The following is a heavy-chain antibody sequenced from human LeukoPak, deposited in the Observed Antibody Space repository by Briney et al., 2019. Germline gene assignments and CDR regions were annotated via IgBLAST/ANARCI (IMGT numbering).Heavy chain of an antibody. Sequence: SETLSLTCSVSDDSITMYYWTWIRQPPGKGLEWIGYVDHTGSTNFNPSLNGRVSISRDTTKNQFSLKLSSVTAADTAVYYCARGWTPERVAAAGRVYGYWGQGTLVTVSS. CDR2: VDHTGST. J-gene: IGHJ4*02. CDR1: DDSITMYY. D-gene: IGHD6-13*01. V-gene: IGHV4-59*12. CDR3: ARGWTPERVAAAGRVYGY.